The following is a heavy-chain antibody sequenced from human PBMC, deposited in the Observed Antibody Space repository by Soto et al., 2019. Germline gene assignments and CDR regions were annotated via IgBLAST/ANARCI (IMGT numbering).Heavy chain of an antibody. D-gene: IGHD2-8*01. CDR3: ARGQGINAIVLMLYAIAASAY. J-gene: IGHJ4*02. CDR2: INPNIGGT. V-gene: IGHV1-2*04. Sequence: ASVKVSCKASGDTLAGCYLRWVRQAPGQGLEWMGGINPNIGGTNYAQKFQGWVTMTRDTSISTAYMELSRLRSDDTAVYYCARGQGINAIVLMLYAIAASAYWGQGTPVTVSS. CDR1: GDTLAGCY.